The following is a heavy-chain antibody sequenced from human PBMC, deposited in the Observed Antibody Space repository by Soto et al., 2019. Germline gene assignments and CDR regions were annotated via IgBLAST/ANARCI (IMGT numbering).Heavy chain of an antibody. Sequence: EVQMLESGGGLVQPGGSLRLSCAASGFTLSSYALSWVRQAPGKGLEWVSGISGSGDFTFDADSVRGRFTISRDNSMNTLYLQMNSLRGEDTVVYYCARGTTIFGVGVDAFDIWGQGTMATVSS. J-gene: IGHJ3*02. CDR3: ARGTTIFGVGVDAFDI. CDR1: GFTLSSYA. CDR2: ISGSGDFT. D-gene: IGHD3-3*01. V-gene: IGHV3-23*01.